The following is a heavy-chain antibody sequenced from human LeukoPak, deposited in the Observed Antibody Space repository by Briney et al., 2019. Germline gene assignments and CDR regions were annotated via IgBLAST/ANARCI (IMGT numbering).Heavy chain of an antibody. CDR2: IYYSGST. CDR1: GGSISSYY. J-gene: IGHJ4*02. Sequence: SETLSLTCTVSGGSISSYYWSWIRQPPGKGLEWIGYIYYSGSTNYNPSLKSRVTMSVDRSKNQVSLRLSSVTAADTAVYYCTRGIFGPLERWGQGTLVTVSS. CDR3: TRGIFGPLER. V-gene: IGHV4-59*12. D-gene: IGHD3-10*02.